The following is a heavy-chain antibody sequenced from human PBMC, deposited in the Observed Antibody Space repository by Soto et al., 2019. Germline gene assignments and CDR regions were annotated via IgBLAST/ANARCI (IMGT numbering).Heavy chain of an antibody. Sequence: GASVKVSCKASGYTFTSYGISWVRQAPGQGLEWMGWISAYNGNTNYAQKLQGRVTMTADKSTSTAYMELSSLRSEDTAVYYCARVETKGDELDTEYFQHWGQGTLVTVSS. V-gene: IGHV1-18*01. J-gene: IGHJ1*01. D-gene: IGHD3-16*01. CDR3: ARVETKGDELDTEYFQH. CDR1: GYTFTSYG. CDR2: ISAYNGNT.